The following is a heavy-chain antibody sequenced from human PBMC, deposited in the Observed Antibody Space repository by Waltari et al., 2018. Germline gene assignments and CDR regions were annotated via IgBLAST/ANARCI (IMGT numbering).Heavy chain of an antibody. CDR1: GYPFTGYY. CDR2: INPNSGGT. D-gene: IGHD6-19*01. J-gene: IGHJ3*02. V-gene: IGHV1-2*06. Sequence: QVQLVQSGAEVKNPGASVKVSCKAFGYPFTGYYLHWVRQAPGQGLEWMGRINPNSGGTNYAQKFQGRVTMTRDTSISTAYMELSRLRSDDTAVYYCARGGGIAVAGIDAFDIWGQGTMVTVSS. CDR3: ARGGGIAVAGIDAFDI.